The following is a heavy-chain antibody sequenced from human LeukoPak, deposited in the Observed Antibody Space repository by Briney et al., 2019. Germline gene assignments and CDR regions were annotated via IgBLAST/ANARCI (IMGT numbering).Heavy chain of an antibody. D-gene: IGHD3-22*01. J-gene: IGHJ4*02. CDR1: GGSIGSYY. CDR3: ARATSGYYFDF. CDR2: VSYSGST. Sequence: SETLSLTCTVSGGSIGSYYWNWIRQPPGKGLEWIGYVSYSGSTNYNPSLKSRVTMSVDKSKNQFSLKLSSVTAADTAVYFCARATSGYYFDFWDQGTLVTVSS. V-gene: IGHV4-59*01.